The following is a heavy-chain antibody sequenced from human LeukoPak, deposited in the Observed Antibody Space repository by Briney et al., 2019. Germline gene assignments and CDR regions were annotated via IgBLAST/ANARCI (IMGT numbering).Heavy chain of an antibody. CDR1: GFTFSNYG. V-gene: IGHV3-30*02. CDR3: VKDNPLDY. Sequence: PGGSLRLSRGASGFTFSNYGMLWVRQAPGKGLEWVAFIRYDGNNKLYADSMKGRFTISRDNSKNTLYLHINSLRAEDTAVYYCVKDNPLDYWGQGTLVTVSS. J-gene: IGHJ4*02. D-gene: IGHD1-14*01. CDR2: IRYDGNNK.